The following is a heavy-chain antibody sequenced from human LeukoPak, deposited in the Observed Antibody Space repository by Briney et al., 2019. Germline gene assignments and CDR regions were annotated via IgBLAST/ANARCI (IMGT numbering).Heavy chain of an antibody. V-gene: IGHV4-34*01. D-gene: IGHD6-13*01. CDR1: GGSFSDYY. CDR3: ARGKQQLHWFDP. Sequence: SETLSLTCAVYGGSFSDYYWSCIRQPPGKGLEWIGEINHSGSTNYNPSLKSRVTISVDTSKNQFSLKLSSVTAADTAVYYCARGKQQLHWFDPWGQGTLVTV. CDR2: INHSGST. J-gene: IGHJ5*02.